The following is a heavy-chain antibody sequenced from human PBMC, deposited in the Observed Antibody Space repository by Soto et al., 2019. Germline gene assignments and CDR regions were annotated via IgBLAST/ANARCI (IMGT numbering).Heavy chain of an antibody. V-gene: IGHV3-21*01. CDR3: ARDPSGARHGFDY. CDR2: ISSSSSYI. D-gene: IGHD3-3*01. Sequence: DVQLVESGGGLVKPGGSLRLSCTTSGFTFSPYTMNWVRQAPGKGLEWVSAISSSSSYIYYSDSVKGRFTISRDDAKNSLYLQMNSLRAEDTAVYYCARDPSGARHGFDYWGQGTLVTVSS. CDR1: GFTFSPYT. J-gene: IGHJ4*02.